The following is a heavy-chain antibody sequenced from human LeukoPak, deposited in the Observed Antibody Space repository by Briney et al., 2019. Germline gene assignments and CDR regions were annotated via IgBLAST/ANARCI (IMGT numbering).Heavy chain of an antibody. J-gene: IGHJ6*03. CDR2: INPSGGST. V-gene: IGHV1-46*01. CDR3: ASTLSIRNYYYYYMDV. D-gene: IGHD2-2*01. CDR1: GYTFTSYY. Sequence: VASVKVSCKASGYTFTSYYMHWVRQAPGQGLEWMGIINPSGGSTSYAQKFQGRVTMTRDMSTSTVYMELSSLRSEDTAVYYCASTLSIRNYYYYYMDVWGKGTTVTVSS.